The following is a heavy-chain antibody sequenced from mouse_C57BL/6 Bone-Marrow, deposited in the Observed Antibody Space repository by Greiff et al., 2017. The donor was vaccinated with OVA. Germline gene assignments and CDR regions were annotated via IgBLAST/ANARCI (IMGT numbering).Heavy chain of an antibody. J-gene: IGHJ4*01. CDR3: AWSYYYGSSPGVAMDY. CDR1: GFTFSDYY. Sequence: EVQLQEPEGGLVQPGSSMKLSCTASGFTFSDYYMAWVRQVPEQGLEWVANINYDGSSTYYLDSLKSRFIISRDNAKNILYLQMSSLKSEDTATYYCAWSYYYGSSPGVAMDYWGQGTSVTVSS. D-gene: IGHD1-1*01. V-gene: IGHV5-16*01. CDR2: INYDGSST.